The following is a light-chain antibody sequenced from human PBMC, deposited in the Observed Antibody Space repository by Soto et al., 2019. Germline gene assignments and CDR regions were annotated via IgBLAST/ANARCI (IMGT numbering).Light chain of an antibody. CDR2: GAS. V-gene: IGKV4-1*01. Sequence: DIFMTQAPDSLSVALSGSATINCNSDQSVLSSSNNKNYLVWYQQKPGKAPKFLIYGASTLQCGVPARFSGSGSGTDFTLTISSLQAEDVAVYYCQQYYSTPLTFGGGTKVDI. CDR1: QSVLSSSNNKNY. J-gene: IGKJ4*01. CDR3: QQYYSTPLT.